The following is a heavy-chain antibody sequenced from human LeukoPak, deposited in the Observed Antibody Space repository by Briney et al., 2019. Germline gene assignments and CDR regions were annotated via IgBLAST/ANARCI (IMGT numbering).Heavy chain of an antibody. Sequence: PAGSLRLSCAAYGFIFSNSEMNWVRQAPGKGLEWVSYISSSGKTIYYADSVKGRFTISRDNAKNALYLQMNSLSAEDTAGYYCAREGPGDAFDIWGQGTKVTVSS. V-gene: IGHV3-48*03. J-gene: IGHJ3*02. CDR1: GFIFSNSE. CDR3: AREGPGDAFDI. CDR2: ISSSGKTI.